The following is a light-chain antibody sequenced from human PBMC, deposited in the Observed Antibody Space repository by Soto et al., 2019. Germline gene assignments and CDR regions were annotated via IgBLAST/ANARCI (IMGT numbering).Light chain of an antibody. Sequence: SYELTQPPSVSVAPGKTARITCGGTNIGSKSVHWYQQKPGQAPVLVIYYDSDRTSGSPERFYGSNSGNTATLTISRVEAGDEAEYSCQVWDSSSDHPYVFGTGTKLTVL. J-gene: IGLJ1*01. CDR2: YDS. CDR3: QVWDSSSDHPYV. CDR1: NIGSKS. V-gene: IGLV3-21*04.